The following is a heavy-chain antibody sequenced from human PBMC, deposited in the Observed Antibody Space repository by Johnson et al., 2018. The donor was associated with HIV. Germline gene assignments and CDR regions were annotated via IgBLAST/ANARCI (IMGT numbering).Heavy chain of an antibody. Sequence: QVQLVESGGGLVQPGGSLRLSCAASGFTFSNAWMTWVRQAPGKGLEWVAMISYDGTNIYYRDSVKGRFTISRDNSKNTLYLHMDSLRAEDTAVYYCRIYSYGGGGPFEIWGQGTMVTVSS. CDR1: GFTFSNAW. CDR2: ISYDGTNI. V-gene: IGHV3-30-3*01. CDR3: RIYSYGGGGPFEI. D-gene: IGHD5-18*01. J-gene: IGHJ3*02.